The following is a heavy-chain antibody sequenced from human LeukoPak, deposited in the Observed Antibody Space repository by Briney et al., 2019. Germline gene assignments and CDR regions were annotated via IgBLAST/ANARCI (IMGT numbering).Heavy chain of an antibody. CDR2: FNWNGSST. D-gene: IGHD2-2*01. Sequence: RGSLRLSCAAPGFTFDDYGMSWVRQAPGKGLEWVSGFNWNGSSTGYADSVKGRFTISRDNAKNSLYLQMNSLRAEDTALYYCARGKPRYCSSTSCPLGYWGQGTLVTVSA. CDR1: GFTFDDYG. CDR3: ARGKPRYCSSTSCPLGY. V-gene: IGHV3-20*04. J-gene: IGHJ4*02.